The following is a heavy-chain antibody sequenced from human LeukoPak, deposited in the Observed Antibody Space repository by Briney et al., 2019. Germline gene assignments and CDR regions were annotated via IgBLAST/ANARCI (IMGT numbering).Heavy chain of an antibody. CDR3: ARHDGYYYESSGYFV. CDR1: GYSFSTYW. D-gene: IGHD3-22*01. Sequence: GESQKISCKGSGYSFSTYWIGWVRQMPGKGLEWMGIIYGGDSETKYSPSFQGQVTISVDKSISTAYLQWSSLKASDTAIYYCARHDGYYYESSGYFVWGQGTLVTVAS. J-gene: IGHJ4*02. CDR2: IYGGDSET. V-gene: IGHV5-51*01.